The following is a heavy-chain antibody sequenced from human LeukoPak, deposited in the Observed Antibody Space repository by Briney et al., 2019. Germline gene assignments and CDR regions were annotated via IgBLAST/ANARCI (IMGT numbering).Heavy chain of an antibody. J-gene: IGHJ4*02. CDR3: ARKGHYGDYPHGRQLDYFDY. Sequence: SETLSLTCAVYGGSFSGYYWSWIRQPPGKGLEWIGEINHSGSTNYNPSLKSRVTISVDTSKNQFSLKLSSVTAADTAVYYCARKGHYGDYPHGRQLDYFDYWGQGTLVTVSS. CDR1: GGSFSGYY. D-gene: IGHD4-17*01. V-gene: IGHV4-34*01. CDR2: INHSGST.